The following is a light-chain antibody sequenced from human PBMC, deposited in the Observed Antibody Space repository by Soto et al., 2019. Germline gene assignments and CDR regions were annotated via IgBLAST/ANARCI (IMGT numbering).Light chain of an antibody. V-gene: IGKV3-15*01. J-gene: IGKJ1*01. CDR2: GAS. CDR1: QSVSID. CDR3: QQYNKWPQT. Sequence: IVMTQSPATVPVSPGDRVILSCRASQSVSIDLAWYQQKPGQAPRLLIYGASTRATDIPPSFTGSGSGTEFTLTISSLQSEDIAVYYCQQYNKWPQTFGQGTKVDIK.